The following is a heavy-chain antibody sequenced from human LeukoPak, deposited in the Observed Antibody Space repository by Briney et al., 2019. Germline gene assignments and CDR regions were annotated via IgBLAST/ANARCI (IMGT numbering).Heavy chain of an antibody. CDR2: IRSKANSYAT. V-gene: IGHV3-73*01. CDR1: GFTFSGSA. D-gene: IGHD2-2*02. Sequence: PGGSLRLSCTASGFTFSGSAMHWVRQASGKGLEWVGRIRSKANSYATAYAASVKGRFTISRDDSKNTAYLQMNSLKTEDTAVYYCTSHGYCSSTSCYKGGDYYYYYYMDVWGKGTTVTVSS. J-gene: IGHJ6*03. CDR3: TSHGYCSSTSCYKGGDYYYYYYMDV.